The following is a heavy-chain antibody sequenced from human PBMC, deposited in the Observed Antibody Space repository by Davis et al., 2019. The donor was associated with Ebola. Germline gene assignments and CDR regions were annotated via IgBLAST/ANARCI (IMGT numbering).Heavy chain of an antibody. D-gene: IGHD1-26*01. Sequence: ASVKVSCKVSGYTLTELSMHWVRQAPGKGLEWMGGFDPEDGETIYAQKFQGRVTMTEDTSTDTAYMELSSLTSDDTAVYYCARDLSGDNILCPDYWGQGTLVTVSS. CDR1: GYTLTELS. J-gene: IGHJ4*02. CDR2: FDPEDGET. CDR3: ARDLSGDNILCPDY. V-gene: IGHV1-24*01.